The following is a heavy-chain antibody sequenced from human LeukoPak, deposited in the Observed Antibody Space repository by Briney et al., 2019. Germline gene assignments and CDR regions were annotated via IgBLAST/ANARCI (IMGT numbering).Heavy chain of an antibody. CDR2: ITTSSTYM. CDR1: GFAFNSYS. J-gene: IGHJ4*02. Sequence: PGGSLRLSCAASGFAFNSYSMICVRQAQGKGLEWVASITTSSTYMHYADSVKGRFTISRDNAKNSLYLQMNSLRADDTAAYFCARHRYYFDYWGQGTLVTVSS. V-gene: IGHV3-21*01. CDR3: ARHRYYFDY.